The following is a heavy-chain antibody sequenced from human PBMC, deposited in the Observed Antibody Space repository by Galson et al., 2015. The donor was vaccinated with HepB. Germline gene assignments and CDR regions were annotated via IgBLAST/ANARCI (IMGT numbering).Heavy chain of an antibody. D-gene: IGHD3-16*01. CDR1: GGTFSSYA. V-gene: IGHV1-69*13. Sequence: SVTVSCKASGGTFSSYAISWVRQAPGQGLEWMGGIIPIFGTANYAQKFQGRVTITADESTSTAYMELSSLRSEDTAVYYCARERGGGYYYGMDVWGQGTTVTVSS. CDR3: ARERGGGYYYGMDV. CDR2: IIPIFGTA. J-gene: IGHJ6*02.